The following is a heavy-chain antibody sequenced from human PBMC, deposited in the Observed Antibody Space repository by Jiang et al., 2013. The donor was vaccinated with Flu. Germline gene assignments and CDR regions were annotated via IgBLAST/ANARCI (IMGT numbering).Heavy chain of an antibody. J-gene: IGHJ4*02. V-gene: IGHV5-51*01. Sequence: WMGIIYPGDSDTRYNPSFQGQATISADKSISTAYLQWSSLKASDTAMYYCARRVASVGFFDYWGQGTLVTVSS. D-gene: IGHD3-10*01. CDR3: ARRVASVGFFDY. CDR2: IYPGDSDT.